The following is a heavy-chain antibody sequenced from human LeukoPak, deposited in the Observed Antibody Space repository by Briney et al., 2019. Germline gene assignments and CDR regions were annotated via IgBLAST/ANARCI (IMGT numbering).Heavy chain of an antibody. Sequence: PSETLSLTCTISGGSIGSYYWSWIRQPPGKGLEWIGYIYDSGSTIYNASLKSRVTASIDRSKNKISLKLSFVTAADTAVYYCATVGVAVPTTMRDYYMHVWGKGTTVTVSS. CDR2: IYDSGST. V-gene: IGHV4-59*01. D-gene: IGHD2-21*01. CDR3: ATVGVAVPTTMRDYYMHV. CDR1: GGSIGSYY. J-gene: IGHJ6*03.